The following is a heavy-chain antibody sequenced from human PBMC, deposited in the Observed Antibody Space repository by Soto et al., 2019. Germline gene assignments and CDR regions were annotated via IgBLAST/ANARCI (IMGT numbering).Heavy chain of an antibody. CDR3: ARRNGDCTNGVCYLYFDY. CDR2: IFYIGSA. CDR1: GGSISSGGYY. V-gene: IGHV4-31*03. J-gene: IGHJ4*02. Sequence: SETLSLTCTVSGGSISSGGYYWSWTRQQPGKGLEWIGYIFYIGSAYYNPSLKSRVTISVDTSKNQFSLKLSSVTAADTAVYYCARRNGDCTNGVCYLYFDYWGQGTLVTVSS. D-gene: IGHD2-8*01.